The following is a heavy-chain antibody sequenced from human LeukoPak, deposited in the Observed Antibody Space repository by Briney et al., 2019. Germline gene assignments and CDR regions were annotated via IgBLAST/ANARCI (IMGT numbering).Heavy chain of an antibody. CDR2: SEYRGST. Sequence: SATLSLTFNISGGSNISYYWSSIRQPPGNVLNCSRYSEYRGSTNYNVSLKSRVTISVDTSKHQFSLRVSCVTDADTAVYYCARVGTYGSGSYLSWLDYWGQGTLVTVSS. CDR1: GGSNISYY. J-gene: IGHJ4*02. V-gene: IGHV4-59*01. CDR3: ARVGTYGSGSYLSWLDY. D-gene: IGHD3-10*01.